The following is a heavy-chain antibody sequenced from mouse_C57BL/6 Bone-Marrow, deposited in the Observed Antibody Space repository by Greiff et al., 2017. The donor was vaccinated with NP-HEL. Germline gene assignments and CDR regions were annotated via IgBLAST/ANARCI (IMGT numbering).Heavy chain of an antibody. J-gene: IGHJ2*01. CDR1: GYTFTSYT. CDR2: INPSSGYT. D-gene: IGHD3-2*02. Sequence: QVQLQQSGAELARPGASVKMSCKASGYTFTSYTMHWVKQRPGQGLEWIGYINPSSGYTKYNHKFKDKATLTADKSSSTAYMQLSSLTSEDSAVYYCARRGQLRLRGYFDYWGQGTTLTVSS. V-gene: IGHV1-4*01. CDR3: ARRGQLRLRGYFDY.